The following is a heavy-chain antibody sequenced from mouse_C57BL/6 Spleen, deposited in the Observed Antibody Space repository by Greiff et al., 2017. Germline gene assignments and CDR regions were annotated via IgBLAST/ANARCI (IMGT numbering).Heavy chain of an antibody. CDR3: AREGSNYLDY. J-gene: IGHJ2*01. D-gene: IGHD1-1*01. CDR2: ISSGSSTI. V-gene: IGHV5-17*01. CDR1: GFTFSDYG. Sequence: EVQVVESGGGLVKPGGSLKLSCAASGFTFSDYGMHWVRQAPEKGLEWVAYISSGSSTIYYADTVKGRFTISRDNAKNTLFLQMTSLRSEDTAMYYCAREGSNYLDYWGQGTTLTVSS.